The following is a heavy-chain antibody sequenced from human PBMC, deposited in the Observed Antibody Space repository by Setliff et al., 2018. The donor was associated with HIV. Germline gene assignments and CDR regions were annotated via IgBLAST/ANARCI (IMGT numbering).Heavy chain of an antibody. D-gene: IGHD6-13*01. CDR3: ARQSRWDEPFDI. CDR2: IYYSGGT. Sequence: SETLSLTCTDSGGSITSGGFYWSWIRQYPQKGLEWIGYIYYSGGTYYNPSLKSRVTMSVDTSKNQFSLKLSSVTAADTAVYYCARQSRWDEPFDIWGQGTMVTVSS. V-gene: IGHV4-31*03. CDR1: GGSITSGGFY. J-gene: IGHJ3*02.